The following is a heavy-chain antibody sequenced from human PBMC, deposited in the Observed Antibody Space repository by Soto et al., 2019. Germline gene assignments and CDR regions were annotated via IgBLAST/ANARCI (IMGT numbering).Heavy chain of an antibody. CDR3: ARRVGCGGDCYSVSYYYYGMDV. CDR1: GGTFSSYA. J-gene: IGHJ6*02. V-gene: IGHV1-69*06. CDR2: IIPIFGTA. Sequence: QVQLVQSGAEVKKPGSSVKVSCKASGGTFSSYAISWVRQAPGQGLEWMGGIIPIFGTANYAQKFQGRVTITADKSTSTAYMELSSLRSEDTAVYYCARRVGCGGDCYSVSYYYYGMDVWGQGTTVTVSS. D-gene: IGHD2-21*02.